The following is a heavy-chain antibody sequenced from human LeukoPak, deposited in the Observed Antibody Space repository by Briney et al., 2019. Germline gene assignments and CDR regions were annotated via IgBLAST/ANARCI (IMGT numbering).Heavy chain of an antibody. D-gene: IGHD4-17*01. J-gene: IGHJ4*02. CDR1: GGSISRYY. CDR3: ARLVAHYGDYVGHFDY. Sequence: SETLSLTCTVSGGSISRYYWSWIRQPPGKGLEWIGYIYYSGSTNYNPSLKSRVTISVDTSKNQFSLKLSSVTAADTAVYYCARLVAHYGDYVGHFDYWGQGTLVTVSS. V-gene: IGHV4-59*08. CDR2: IYYSGST.